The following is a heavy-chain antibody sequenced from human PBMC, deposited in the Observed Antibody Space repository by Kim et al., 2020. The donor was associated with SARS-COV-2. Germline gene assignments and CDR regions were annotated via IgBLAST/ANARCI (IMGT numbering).Heavy chain of an antibody. CDR3: ARTLGWDYYGMDV. CDR2: IYYSGGT. J-gene: IGHJ6*02. D-gene: IGHD1-26*01. Sequence: SETLSLTCTVSGGSISSSGYYWGWIRQPPGKGLEWIGNIYYSGGTYYNPSLKSRVTISVDTSKNQLSLTLSSVTAADTAVYYCARTLGWDYYGMDVWGQGTTVTVSS. V-gene: IGHV4-39*01. CDR1: GGSISSSGYY.